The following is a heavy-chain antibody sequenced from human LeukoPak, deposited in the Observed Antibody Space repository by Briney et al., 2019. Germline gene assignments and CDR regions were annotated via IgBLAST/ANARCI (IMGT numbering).Heavy chain of an antibody. Sequence: VASVKVSCKASGYFFRDYYMHWVRQAPGQGLEWMWFINPSSGDSNYAQKFKGSVTMTTDTSISTAYLELNRLRTDDTAIYFCARDVHDYGGNSGFDYWGQGSLVIVSS. CDR2: INPSSGDS. J-gene: IGHJ4*01. CDR1: GYFFRDYY. V-gene: IGHV1-2*02. CDR3: ARDVHDYGGNSGFDY. D-gene: IGHD4-23*01.